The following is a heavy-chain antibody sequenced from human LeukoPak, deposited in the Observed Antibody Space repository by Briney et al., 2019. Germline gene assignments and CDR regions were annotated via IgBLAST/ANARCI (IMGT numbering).Heavy chain of an antibody. CDR3: ARSNSYGYAYYYYYMDV. J-gene: IGHJ6*03. V-gene: IGHV4-59*01. CDR1: GGSISSYY. CDR2: IYYSGST. D-gene: IGHD5-18*01. Sequence: PSETLSLTCTVSGGSISSYYWSWIRQPPGKGLEWIGYIYYSGSTNYNPSLKSRVTISVDTSKNQFSLKLSSVTAADTAVYYCARSNSYGYAYYYYYMDVWGKGTTATVSS.